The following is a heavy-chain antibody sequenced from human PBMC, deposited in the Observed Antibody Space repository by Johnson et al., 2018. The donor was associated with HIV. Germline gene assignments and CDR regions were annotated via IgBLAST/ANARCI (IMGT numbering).Heavy chain of an antibody. CDR1: GFTVSSYW. D-gene: IGHD1-26*01. Sequence: VQLVESGGGLIQPGGSLRLSCAASGFTVSSYWMHWVRQAPGKGLVWVSRISSDGSGTSSADSVQGRFTNSRDNPKNTLDLQMSSLRAEDPAVYYCARVGLIVGRALDIWGQGTMVTVSS. V-gene: IGHV3-74*02. CDR2: ISSDGSGT. J-gene: IGHJ3*02. CDR3: ARVGLIVGRALDI.